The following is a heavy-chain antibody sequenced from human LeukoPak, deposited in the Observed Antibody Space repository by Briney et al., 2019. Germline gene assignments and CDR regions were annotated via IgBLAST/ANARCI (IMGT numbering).Heavy chain of an antibody. D-gene: IGHD3-22*01. CDR3: ARTYYYDSSGYYLDY. Sequence: SETLSLTCTVSGGSISSYYWSWIRQPPGKGLEWIGYIYYSGSTNYNPSLKSRVTISVDTSKNQFSLKLSSVTAADTAVYYCARTYYYDSSGYYLDYWGQGTLVTVSP. J-gene: IGHJ4*02. CDR1: GGSISSYY. CDR2: IYYSGST. V-gene: IGHV4-59*08.